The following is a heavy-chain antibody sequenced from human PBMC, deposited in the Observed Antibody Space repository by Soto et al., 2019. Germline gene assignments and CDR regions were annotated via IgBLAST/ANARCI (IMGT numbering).Heavy chain of an antibody. D-gene: IGHD3-22*01. V-gene: IGHV1-18*01. Sequence: QVQMVQSGPEVKMPGASVKVSCKTSGYTFTAYGLACLRQAPGQRPEWMGWVSTNDDRTNYARKFQGRVTTTTDRSTTTTSMELRSLGTDDTAVYYCARELTTESSAYYSFAFWGQGTLVTVSS. CDR1: GYTFTAYG. J-gene: IGHJ4*02. CDR3: ARELTTESSAYYSFAF. CDR2: VSTNDDRT.